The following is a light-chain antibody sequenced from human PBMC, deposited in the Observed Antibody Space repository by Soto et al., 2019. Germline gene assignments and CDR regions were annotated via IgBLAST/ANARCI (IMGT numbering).Light chain of an antibody. V-gene: IGLV2-23*01. CDR3: CSYAGNSSFV. CDR2: EGS. Sequence: HSALTQPASVSGSPGQSITISCTGTSSDVGSYNLVSWYQQHPGTAPKLMIYEGSKWPSGVSNRFSGSKSGNTASLTISVLQAEHEADYYCCSYAGNSSFVCGTGTKVTVL. J-gene: IGLJ1*01. CDR1: SSDVGSYNL.